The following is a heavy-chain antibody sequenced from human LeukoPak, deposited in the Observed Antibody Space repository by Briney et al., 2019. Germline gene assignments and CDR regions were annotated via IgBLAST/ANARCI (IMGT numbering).Heavy chain of an antibody. Sequence: SETLSLTCTVSGGSISSSSYYWGWIRQPPGKGLEWIGSIYYSGSTYYNPSLKSRVTISVDTSKNQFSLKLSSVTAADTAVYYCARVQSSGSLRLFDYWGQGTLVTVSS. D-gene: IGHD3-22*01. CDR3: ARVQSSGSLRLFDY. CDR2: IYYSGST. V-gene: IGHV4-39*01. CDR1: GGSISSSSYY. J-gene: IGHJ4*02.